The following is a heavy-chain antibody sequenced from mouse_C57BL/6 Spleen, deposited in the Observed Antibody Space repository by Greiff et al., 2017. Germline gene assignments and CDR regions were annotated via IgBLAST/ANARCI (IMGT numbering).Heavy chain of an antibody. J-gene: IGHJ4*01. CDR1: GFNIKNTY. CDR3: AAPFTTGVATEAMDY. CDR2: IDPANGNT. D-gene: IGHD1-1*01. V-gene: IGHV14-3*01. Sequence: EVQLQQSVAELVRPGASVKLSCTASGFNIKNTYMHWVKQRPEQGLEWIGRIDPANGNTKYAPKFQGKATITADTSSNTAYLQLSSLTSEDTAIYDCAAPFTTGVATEAMDYWGQGTSVTVSA.